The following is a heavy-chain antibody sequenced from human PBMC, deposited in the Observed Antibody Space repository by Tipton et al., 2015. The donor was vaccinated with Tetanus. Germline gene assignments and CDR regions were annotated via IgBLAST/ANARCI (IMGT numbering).Heavy chain of an antibody. CDR3: ARDRGDYISYGMDV. V-gene: IGHV1-2*02. J-gene: IGHJ6*02. CDR2: IDPNSGGT. CDR1: GYTFTGYY. Sequence: QVQLVQSGAEMKKPGASVKVSCKASGYTFTGYYIYWVRQAPGQGLEWMGWIDPNSGGTVYAQKFQGRVTMTRDTSISTAYMELRSLRFDDTAVYYCARDRGDYISYGMDVWGPGTTVTVS. D-gene: IGHD3-22*01.